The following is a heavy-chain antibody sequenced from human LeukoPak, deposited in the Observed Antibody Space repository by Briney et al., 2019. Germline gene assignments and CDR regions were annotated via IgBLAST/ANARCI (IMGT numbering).Heavy chain of an antibody. CDR3: VRDKGVVPTERFDY. Sequence: PGGSLRLSCAVSGFTVSSPYMTWARQAPGKGLEWVSTIRGDGVTSYADSVRDRFTISRDNSKNTLYLQMTSLRSDDTAVYYCVRDKGVVPTERFDYWGQGTLVTVCS. CDR2: IRGDGVT. D-gene: IGHD3-3*01. J-gene: IGHJ4*02. V-gene: IGHV3-53*01. CDR1: GFTVSSPY.